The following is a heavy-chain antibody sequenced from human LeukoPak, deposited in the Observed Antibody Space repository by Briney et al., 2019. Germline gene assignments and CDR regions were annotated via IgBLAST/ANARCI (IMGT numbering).Heavy chain of an antibody. Sequence: SETLYLTCAVYGGSFNYYYGSCIRQPPGKGLEWMGEINHAGITTYSPSLKSRLTILVDTSKNQFLLRLSSVAAADTAVYYCARGSRVGRSDFEFWGQGNLVTVSS. J-gene: IGHJ4*02. CDR1: GGSFNYYY. CDR2: INHAGIT. V-gene: IGHV4-34*01. CDR3: ARGSRVGRSDFEF.